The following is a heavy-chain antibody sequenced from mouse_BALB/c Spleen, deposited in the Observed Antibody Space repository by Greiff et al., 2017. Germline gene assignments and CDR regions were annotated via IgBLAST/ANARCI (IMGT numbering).Heavy chain of an antibody. CDR1: GFTFTDYY. V-gene: IGHV7-3*02. CDR2: IRNKANGYTT. Sequence: DVKLVESGGGLVQPGGSLRLSCATSGFTFTDYYMSWVRQPPGEALEWLGFIRNKANGYTTEYSASVKGRFTISRDNSQSILYLQMNTLSAEDSATYYCARGRGPYFDDWGQGTTLTVSS. CDR3: ARGRGPYFDD. J-gene: IGHJ2*01.